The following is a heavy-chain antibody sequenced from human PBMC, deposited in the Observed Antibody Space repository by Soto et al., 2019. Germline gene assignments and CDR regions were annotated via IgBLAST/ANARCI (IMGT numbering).Heavy chain of an antibody. V-gene: IGHV1-8*01. Sequence: ASVKVSCKASGYTFTSYDINWVRQATGQGLEWMGWMNPNSGNTGYAQKFQGRDTMTRNTSISTAYMELSSLRSEDTAVYFCARGQGDIVVVPAANFDYWGQGTLVTVSS. J-gene: IGHJ4*02. D-gene: IGHD2-2*01. CDR3: ARGQGDIVVVPAANFDY. CDR1: GYTFTSYD. CDR2: MNPNSGNT.